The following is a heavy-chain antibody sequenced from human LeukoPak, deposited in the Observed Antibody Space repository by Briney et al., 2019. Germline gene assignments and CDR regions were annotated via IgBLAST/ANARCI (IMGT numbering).Heavy chain of an antibody. CDR3: ARGPVRVAVY. D-gene: IGHD3-10*01. J-gene: IGHJ4*02. Sequence: PSETLSLTCAVYGGSFSGYYWSWIRQPPGKGLEWIGEINHSGSTNYNPSLKGRVTIPVDTSKNQFSLKLSSVTAADTAVYYCARGPVRVAVYWGQGTLVTVSS. V-gene: IGHV4-34*01. CDR1: GGSFSGYY. CDR2: INHSGST.